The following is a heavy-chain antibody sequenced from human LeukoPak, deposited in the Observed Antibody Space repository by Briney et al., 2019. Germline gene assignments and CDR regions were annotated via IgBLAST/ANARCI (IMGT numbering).Heavy chain of an antibody. V-gene: IGHV4-4*07. CDR2: IYISGST. J-gene: IGHJ4*02. Sequence: SETLSLTCTVSGGSINSYYWSWIRQSAGKGLEWIGRIYISGSTNYNPSLKSRVTMSVDTSKNQFSLKLTSVTAADTAVYYCARDLSSYYGSGTYYQVYYFDYWGQGTLVTVSS. CDR1: GGSINSYY. D-gene: IGHD3-10*01. CDR3: ARDLSSYYGSGTYYQVYYFDY.